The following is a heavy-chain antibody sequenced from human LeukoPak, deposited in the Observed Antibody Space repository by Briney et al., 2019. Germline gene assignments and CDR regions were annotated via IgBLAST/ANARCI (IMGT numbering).Heavy chain of an antibody. CDR3: AKDGGGITTNWFDP. V-gene: IGHV3-23*01. Sequence: GGSLRLSCAASGFTFSSYDMSWVRQAPGKGLEWVSAISGSGGSTYYADSVKGRFTISRDNSKNTLYLQMNSLRAEDTAVYYCAKDGGGITTNWFDPWGQGTLVTVSS. D-gene: IGHD3-22*01. J-gene: IGHJ5*02. CDR2: ISGSGGST. CDR1: GFTFSSYD.